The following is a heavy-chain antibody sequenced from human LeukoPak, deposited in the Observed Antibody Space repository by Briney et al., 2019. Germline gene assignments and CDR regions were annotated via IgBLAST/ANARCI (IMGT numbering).Heavy chain of an antibody. D-gene: IGHD4-23*01. J-gene: IGHJ6*03. CDR2: ISAYNGNT. CDR3: ARVRGGNGGYYYYMDV. Sequence: ASVKVSCKASGCTFTSYGISWVRQAPGQGLEWMGWISAYNGNTNYAQKLQGRVTMTTDTSTSTAYMELRSLRSDDTAVYYCARVRGGNGGYYYYMDVWGKGTTVTVSS. CDR1: GCTFTSYG. V-gene: IGHV1-18*01.